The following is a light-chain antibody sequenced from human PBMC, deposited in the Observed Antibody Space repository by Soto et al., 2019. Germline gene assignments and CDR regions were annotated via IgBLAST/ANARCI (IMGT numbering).Light chain of an antibody. CDR3: SSYTSISTRV. CDR1: SRDVGSYNY. V-gene: IGLV2-14*01. CDR2: EVS. J-gene: IGLJ3*02. Sequence: QSALTQPASVSGYPGQSIPISCTGTSRDVGSYNYVSWYQQHPGKAPKLMIYEVSNRPSGVSNRFSGSKSGNTASLTISGLQAEDEANYYCSSYTSISTRVYGGGTQLTVL.